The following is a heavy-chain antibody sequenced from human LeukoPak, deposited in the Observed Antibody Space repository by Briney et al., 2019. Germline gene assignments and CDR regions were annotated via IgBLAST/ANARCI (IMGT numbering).Heavy chain of an antibody. V-gene: IGHV5-51*01. CDR2: IYPGDSDT. CDR3: ARAPTSVSNPYYFDN. Sequence: GESLKISCKGSGYSFTTYWIGWVRQMPGKGLEWMGIIYPGDSDTRYSPSFQGQVTISAARSISTAYLQWSSLKASDTAVYYCARAPTSVSNPYYFDNWGQGTLVTVSS. CDR1: GYSFTTYW. J-gene: IGHJ4*02.